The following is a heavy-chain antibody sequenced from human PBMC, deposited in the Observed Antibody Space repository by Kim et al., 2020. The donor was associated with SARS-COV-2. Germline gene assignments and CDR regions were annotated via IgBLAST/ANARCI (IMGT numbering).Heavy chain of an antibody. D-gene: IGHD2-21*01. CDR1: GYTLTELS. V-gene: IGHV1-24*01. CDR2: FDPYDGDT. CDR3: ATKFGRRPSQNAYDYYSNGMAV. J-gene: IGHJ6*02. Sequence: ASVKVSCKVSGYTLTELSMHWVRQAPGQGLEWMGGFDPYDGDTNYAQKFQGRVTMTEDTSTDTAYMELSSLRSEDTAVYYCATKFGRRPSQNAYDYYSNGMAVCGQGTTGTLSS.